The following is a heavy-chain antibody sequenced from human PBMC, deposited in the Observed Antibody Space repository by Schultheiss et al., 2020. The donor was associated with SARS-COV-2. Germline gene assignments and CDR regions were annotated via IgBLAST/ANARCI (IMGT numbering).Heavy chain of an antibody. CDR3: ARGPRYYYDSSGYYLLFDY. Sequence: GSLRLSCAVYGGSFSGYYWSWIRQPPGKGLEWIGEINHSGSTNYNPSLKSRVTISVDTSKNQFSLKLSSVTAADTAVYYCARGPRYYYDSSGYYLLFDYWGQGTLVTVSS. CDR2: INHSGST. D-gene: IGHD3-22*01. J-gene: IGHJ4*02. CDR1: GGSFSGYY. V-gene: IGHV4-34*01.